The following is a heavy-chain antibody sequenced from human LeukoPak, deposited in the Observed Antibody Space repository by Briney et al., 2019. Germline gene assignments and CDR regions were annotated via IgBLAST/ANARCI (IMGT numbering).Heavy chain of an antibody. J-gene: IGHJ3*02. CDR1: GFTFSSYS. CDR2: ISSSSSTI. CDR3: AKSPTRGGAEGSFDI. D-gene: IGHD3-16*01. Sequence: GGSLRLSCAASGFTFSSYSMNWVRQAPGKGLEWVSYISSSSSTIYYADSVKGRFTISRDNAKNSLYLQMNSLRAEDTAVYYCAKSPTRGGAEGSFDIWGQGTMVTVSS. V-gene: IGHV3-48*01.